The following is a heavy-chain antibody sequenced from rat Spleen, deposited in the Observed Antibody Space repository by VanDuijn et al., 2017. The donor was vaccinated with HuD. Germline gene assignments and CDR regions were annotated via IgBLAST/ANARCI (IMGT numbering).Heavy chain of an antibody. D-gene: IGHD1-12*03. CDR2: ISAGGGSA. J-gene: IGHJ3*01. V-gene: IGHV5-27*01. CDR3: ARNDDYDGYWFAY. CDR1: GFIFSNNY. Sequence: EVQLVESGGGLVQPGRSLKLSCEASGFIFSNNYMAWVRQAPTKGLEWVAYISAGGGSAYYRDSVKGRFTISRDNAKSTLYLQMDGLRSEDTATYYCARNDDYDGYWFAYWGQGTLVTVSS.